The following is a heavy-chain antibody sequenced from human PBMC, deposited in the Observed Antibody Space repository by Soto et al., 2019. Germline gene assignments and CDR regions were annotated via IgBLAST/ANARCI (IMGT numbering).Heavy chain of an antibody. CDR1: GFTFSNNG. D-gene: IGHD6-13*01. V-gene: IGHV3-30*18. J-gene: IGHJ4*02. CDR3: VKDKGAAAGFDY. CDR2: ISYEGSEK. Sequence: QVHLVESGGGVVQPGRSLRLSCAASGFTFSNNGMHWVRQAPGKGLEWVGVISYEGSEKYYAGSVKGRFTISRDNSKNRLYLQMGTRRAEDTAIYYCVKDKGAAAGFDYWGQGILVTVSS.